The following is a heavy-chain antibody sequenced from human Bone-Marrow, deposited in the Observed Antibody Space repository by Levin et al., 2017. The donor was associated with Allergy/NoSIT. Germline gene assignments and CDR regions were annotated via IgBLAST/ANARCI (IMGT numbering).Heavy chain of an antibody. CDR3: ARTEAS. V-gene: IGHV3-48*01. J-gene: IGHJ5*02. CDR1: GFTFSRYS. Sequence: PGESLKISCAASGFTFSRYSMSWIRQAPGKGPEWISYISGPSNAIYYADSVKGRFTISRDNAKNSVYLQMNRLKIEDTGVYYCARTEASWGQGTLVTVSS. CDR2: ISGPSNAI.